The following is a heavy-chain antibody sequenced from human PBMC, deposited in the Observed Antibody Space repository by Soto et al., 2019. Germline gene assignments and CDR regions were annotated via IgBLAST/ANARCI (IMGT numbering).Heavy chain of an antibody. D-gene: IGHD2-21*01. CDR2: IDCDDGK. CDR1: GFSLSTSGMC. V-gene: IGHV2-70*01. Sequence: SVPTMVNATQSLTMTFTFSGFSLSTSGMCVSWIRQPPGKSLEWLALIDCDDGKYYITSLKTRLTISKDTSKNQVVLTMTNLDPVDTATYYRARIASDSRRGSDPLCQGT. CDR3: ARIASDSRRGSDP. J-gene: IGHJ5*01.